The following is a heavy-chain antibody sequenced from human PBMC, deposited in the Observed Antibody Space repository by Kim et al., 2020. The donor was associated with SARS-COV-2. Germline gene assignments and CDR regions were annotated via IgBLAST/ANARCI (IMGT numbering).Heavy chain of an antibody. D-gene: IGHD3-9*01. Sequence: GGSLRLSCAASGFTFDDYTMHWVRQAPGKGLEWVSLISWDGGSTYYADSVKGRFTISRDNSKNSLYLQMNSLRTEDTALYYCAKDLGILTGYRDAFDIWGQGTMVTVSS. J-gene: IGHJ3*02. CDR2: ISWDGGST. CDR3: AKDLGILTGYRDAFDI. V-gene: IGHV3-43*01. CDR1: GFTFDDYT.